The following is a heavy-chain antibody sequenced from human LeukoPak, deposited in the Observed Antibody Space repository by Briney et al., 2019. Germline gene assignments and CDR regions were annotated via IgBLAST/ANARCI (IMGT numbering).Heavy chain of an antibody. CDR1: GDSVSSNSAA. J-gene: IGHJ5*02. CDR3: ASSYSTSQWLVNWFDP. Sequence: SQTLSLTCAISGDSVSSNSAAWSWIRQSPSRGLEWLGRTYYRSKWYNDYAVSVKSRITINPDTSKNQFSLQLNSVTPEDTAVYYCASSYSTSQWLVNWFDPWGQGTLVTVSS. V-gene: IGHV6-1*01. CDR2: TYYRSKWYN. D-gene: IGHD6-19*01.